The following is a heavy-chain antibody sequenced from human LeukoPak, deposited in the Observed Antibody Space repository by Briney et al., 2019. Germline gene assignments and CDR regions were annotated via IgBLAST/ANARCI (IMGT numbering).Heavy chain of an antibody. CDR3: ARRILTGYYAFDY. V-gene: IGHV5-51*01. D-gene: IGHD3-9*01. Sequence: GESLKISCNGSGYXFTSYWICWVRQMPGKGLEWMGIIYPGDSDNRYSPSFQGQVTISADKSISTAYLQWSSLKASDTAMYYCARRILTGYYAFDYWGQGTLVTVSS. J-gene: IGHJ4*02. CDR2: IYPGDSDN. CDR1: GYXFTSYW.